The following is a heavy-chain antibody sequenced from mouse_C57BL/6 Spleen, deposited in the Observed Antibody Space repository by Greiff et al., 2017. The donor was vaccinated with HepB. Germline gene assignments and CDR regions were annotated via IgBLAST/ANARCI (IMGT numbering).Heavy chain of an antibody. CDR2: IDPSDSYT. CDR1: GYTFTSYW. CDR3: ARRDGYYEDY. Sequence: VQLQQPGAELVKPGASVKMSCKASGYTFTSYWITWVKQRPGQGLEWIGVIDPSDSYTNYNQKFKGKAKLTVDTSSSTAYMQLSSLTSEDSAVYYCARRDGYYEDYWGQGTTITVSS. D-gene: IGHD2-3*01. J-gene: IGHJ2*01. V-gene: IGHV1-69*02.